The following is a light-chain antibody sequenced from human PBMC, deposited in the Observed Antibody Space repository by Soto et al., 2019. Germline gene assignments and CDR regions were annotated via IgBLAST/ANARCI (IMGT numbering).Light chain of an antibody. CDR3: QQYGGSPPT. J-gene: IGKJ1*01. V-gene: IGKV3-20*01. Sequence: EIVLTQSPGTLSLSPGERATLSCRASQSISSSYLAWYQQKPGQAPRLLIYDASRRATGIPDRFSGSGSGTDFTLTISRLEPEDFAVYYCQQYGGSPPTFGQGTKVEIK. CDR1: QSISSSY. CDR2: DAS.